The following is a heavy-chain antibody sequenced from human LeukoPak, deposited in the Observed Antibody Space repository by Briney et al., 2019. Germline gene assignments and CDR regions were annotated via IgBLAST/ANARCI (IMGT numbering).Heavy chain of an antibody. CDR3: AGRSYSPDDRYFDL. CDR2: IYTSGST. Sequence: SETLSLTCTVSGGSISSSSYYWSWVRQPAGKGLEWIGRIYTSGSTDYNPSLKSRVTISVDTSNNQFSLKLSSVTAADTAVYYCAGRSYSPDDRYFDLWGRGTLVTVSS. CDR1: GGSISSSSYY. D-gene: IGHD1-26*01. J-gene: IGHJ2*01. V-gene: IGHV4-61*02.